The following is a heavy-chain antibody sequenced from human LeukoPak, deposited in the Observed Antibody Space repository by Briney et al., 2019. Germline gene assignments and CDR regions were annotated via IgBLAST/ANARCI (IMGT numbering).Heavy chain of an antibody. Sequence: PGGSLRLSCAASGFAFSNYAMSWVRQAPGKGLEWVSTIGGSGTSIYYANSVKGRFTISRDNSKNTLYLQMNSLRAEDTAVYYCAKWGDYDILTGYYDSDYWGQGTLVTVSS. CDR1: GFAFSNYA. CDR2: IGGSGTSI. CDR3: AKWGDYDILTGYYDSDY. D-gene: IGHD3-9*01. J-gene: IGHJ4*02. V-gene: IGHV3-23*01.